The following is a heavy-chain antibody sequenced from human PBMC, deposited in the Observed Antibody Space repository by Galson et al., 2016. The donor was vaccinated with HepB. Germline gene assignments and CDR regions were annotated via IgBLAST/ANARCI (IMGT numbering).Heavy chain of an antibody. CDR3: ATLDGGSSGYDSYFFGIEV. CDR2: ISYSGST. Sequence: TLSLTCRVPGGSVNFDSYYWTWIRQIQGKGLEWIGYISYSGSTLYNPSLRRRVTISMDTSENQLSLNLNSVTAADTAVYYCATLDGGSSGYDSYFFGIEVWGKGTTVTVSS. J-gene: IGHJ6*04. V-gene: IGHV4-31*03. CDR1: GGSVNFDSYY. D-gene: IGHD5-12*01.